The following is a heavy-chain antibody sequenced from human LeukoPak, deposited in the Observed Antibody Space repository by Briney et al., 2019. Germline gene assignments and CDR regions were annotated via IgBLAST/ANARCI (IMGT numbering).Heavy chain of an antibody. V-gene: IGHV3-30-3*01. D-gene: IGHD3-16*01. CDR1: GFTFNTYN. Sequence: GGSLRLSCAASGFTFNTYNLHWVRQAPGKGLEWVAVILYDGSNRYCADSAKGRFTISRDNSKNTLSLQMNSLRTEDTAVYYCARQRSLGYFDYWGQGTLVTVSS. J-gene: IGHJ4*02. CDR2: ILYDGSNR. CDR3: ARQRSLGYFDY.